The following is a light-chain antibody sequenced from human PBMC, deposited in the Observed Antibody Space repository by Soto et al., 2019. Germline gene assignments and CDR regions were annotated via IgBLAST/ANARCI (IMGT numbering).Light chain of an antibody. CDR1: DSDVGRYNS. CDR2: DVT. Sequence: QSALTQPASESGSPGQSITVSCAGTDSDVGRYNSVSWYQQHPGKAPKLIIYDVTNRPSGVSNRFSASKSGNTASLTISGLRAEDEADYYCSSYTSASTEVFGGGTKLTVL. J-gene: IGLJ2*01. CDR3: SSYTSASTEV. V-gene: IGLV2-14*03.